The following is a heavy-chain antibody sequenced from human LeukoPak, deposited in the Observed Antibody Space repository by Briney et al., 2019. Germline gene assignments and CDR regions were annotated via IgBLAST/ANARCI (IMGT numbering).Heavy chain of an antibody. CDR1: GGTFSSYA. D-gene: IGHD3-22*01. V-gene: IGHV1-69*01. J-gene: IGHJ4*02. CDR2: IIPIFGTA. Sequence: GASVKVSCKASGGTFSSYAISWVRQAPGQGLEWMGGIIPIFGTANYAQEFQGRVTITADESTSTAYMELSSLRSEDTAVYYCARDADYYDSSGYGKGFDYWGQGTLVTVSS. CDR3: ARDADYYDSSGYGKGFDY.